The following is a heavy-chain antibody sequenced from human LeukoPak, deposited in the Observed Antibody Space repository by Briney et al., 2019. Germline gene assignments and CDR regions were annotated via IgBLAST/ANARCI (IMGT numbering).Heavy chain of an antibody. V-gene: IGHV4-39*01. CDR1: GGSISSSSYY. CDR3: ARAAAGTESVDY. Sequence: SETLSLTCTVSGGSISSSSYYWGWIRQPPGKGLEWIGSIYYSGSTYYNPSLKSRVTISVDTSKNQFSLKLSSVTAADTAVYYCARAAAGTESVDYWGQGTLVTVSS. D-gene: IGHD6-13*01. CDR2: IYYSGST. J-gene: IGHJ4*02.